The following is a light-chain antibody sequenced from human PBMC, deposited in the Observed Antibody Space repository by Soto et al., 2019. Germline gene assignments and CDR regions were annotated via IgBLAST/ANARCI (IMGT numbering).Light chain of an antibody. Sequence: DIQMTQSPSTLSGSVGDRVTITCRASQTISIWLAWYQQKPGKAPKLLIYKASSLETGVPSRFSGSGSGTEITLTISSLQPDDFATYYCQQYNDYWAFGPGTKVDIK. CDR3: QQYNDYWA. CDR1: QTISIW. V-gene: IGKV1-5*03. CDR2: KAS. J-gene: IGKJ1*01.